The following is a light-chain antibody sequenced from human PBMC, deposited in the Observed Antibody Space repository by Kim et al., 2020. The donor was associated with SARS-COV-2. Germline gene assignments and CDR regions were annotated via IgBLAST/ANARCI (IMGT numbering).Light chain of an antibody. CDR2: QDS. J-gene: IGLJ2*01. CDR1: KLGDKY. Sequence: PGQTASITCAGDKLGDKYACWYQQKPGQSPVLVIYQDSKRPSGIPERFSGSNSGNTATLTISGTKAMDEADYYCQAWDSSTACVVFGGGTQLTVL. CDR3: QAWDSSTACVV. V-gene: IGLV3-1*01.